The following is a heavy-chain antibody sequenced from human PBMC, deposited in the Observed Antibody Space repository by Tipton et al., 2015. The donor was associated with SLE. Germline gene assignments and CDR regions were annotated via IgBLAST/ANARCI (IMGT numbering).Heavy chain of an antibody. V-gene: IGHV3-53*04. D-gene: IGHD2-15*01. CDR2: IYSGGST. CDR3: ARVPKDYYYYMDG. Sequence: SLRLSCAASGFTVSSNYMSWVRQAPGKGLEWVSVIYSGGSTYYADSVKGRFTISRHNSKNTLYLQMNSLRAEDTAVDYCARVPKDYYYYMDGWGKGTTVTVSS. CDR1: GFTVSSNY. J-gene: IGHJ6*03.